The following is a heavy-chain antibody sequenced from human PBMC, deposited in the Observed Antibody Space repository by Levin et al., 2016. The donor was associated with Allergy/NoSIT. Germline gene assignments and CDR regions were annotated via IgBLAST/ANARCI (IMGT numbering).Heavy chain of an antibody. V-gene: IGHV4-39*01. D-gene: IGHD6-19*01. J-gene: IGHJ4*02. CDR2: IYYSGST. CDR3: ARHPFRTRYSSGWYQYY. Sequence: RQAPGKGLEWIGSIYYSGSTYYNPSLKSRVTISVDTSKNQFSLKLSSVTAADTAVYYCARHPFRTRYSSGWYQYYWGQGTLVTVSS.